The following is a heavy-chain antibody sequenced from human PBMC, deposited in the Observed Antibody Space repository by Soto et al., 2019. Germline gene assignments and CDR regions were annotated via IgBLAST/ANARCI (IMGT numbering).Heavy chain of an antibody. CDR2: TSYDGSNT. Sequence: QGQLVESGGGVVQPGTALRLSCAASGFIFSRHGIHWVRQAPGKGLEWVAFTSYDGSNTYYADSVKGRFTISRDNPKNTLFLQMNSLRPNDTALYFCAKDRGSYDIWSGTQRYYAMDVWGQGATVTVSS. CDR3: AKDRGSYDIWSGTQRYYAMDV. J-gene: IGHJ6*02. D-gene: IGHD3-3*01. CDR1: GFIFSRHG. V-gene: IGHV3-30*18.